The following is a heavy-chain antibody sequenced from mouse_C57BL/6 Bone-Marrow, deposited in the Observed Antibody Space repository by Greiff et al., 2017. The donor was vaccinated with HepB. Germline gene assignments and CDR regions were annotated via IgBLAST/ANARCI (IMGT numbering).Heavy chain of an antibody. D-gene: IGHD2-5*01. CDR1: GYTFTDYY. J-gene: IGHJ3*01. Sequence: QVQLQQSGAELVRPGASVKLSCKASGYTFTDYYINWVKQRPGQGLEWIARIYPGSGNTYYNEKFKGKATLTAEKSSSTAYMQLSSLTSEDSAVYFCARDYSNLTRAWFAYWGQGTLVTVSA. V-gene: IGHV1-76*01. CDR2: IYPGSGNT. CDR3: ARDYSNLTRAWFAY.